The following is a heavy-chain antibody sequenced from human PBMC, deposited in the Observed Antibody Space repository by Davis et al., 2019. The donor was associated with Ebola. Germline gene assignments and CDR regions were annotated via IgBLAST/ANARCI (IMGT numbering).Heavy chain of an antibody. Sequence: PAGSLTLSCKGSGYSSTSYWIGWVRQMPGKGLEWMGITYPGDSDTRYSPSFQGQVTISADKSISTAYLQWSSLKASDTAMYYCASDSSSWYGFYVYWGQGTLVTVSS. D-gene: IGHD6-13*01. CDR2: TYPGDSDT. CDR3: ASDSSSWYGFYVY. V-gene: IGHV5-51*01. CDR1: GYSSTSYW. J-gene: IGHJ4*02.